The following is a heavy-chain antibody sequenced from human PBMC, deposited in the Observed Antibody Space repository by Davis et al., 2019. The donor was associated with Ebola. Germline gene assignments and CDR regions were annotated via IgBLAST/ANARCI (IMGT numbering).Heavy chain of an antibody. J-gene: IGHJ4*02. V-gene: IGHV5-51*01. CDR3: ARLDSSGWSYYFDY. Sequence: GESLKISCKGSGYTFTSSWIGWVRQMPGKGLEWMGIIYPGDSDTRYSPSFQGQVTISADKSITTAYLLWSSLKASDTAMYYCARLDSSGWSYYFDYWGQGTLVTVSS. D-gene: IGHD6-19*01. CDR1: GYTFTSSW. CDR2: IYPGDSDT.